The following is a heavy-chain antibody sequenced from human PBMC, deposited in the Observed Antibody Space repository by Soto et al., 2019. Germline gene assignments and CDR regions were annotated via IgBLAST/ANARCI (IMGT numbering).Heavy chain of an antibody. J-gene: IGHJ4*02. V-gene: IGHV3-49*03. Sequence: GGSLRLSCTASGFTFGDYAMSWFRQAPGKGLEWVGFIRSKAYGGTTEYAASVKGRFTISRDDSKSIAYLQMNSLKTEDTAVYYCTRAVSSYSSGRSLPEGLFDYWGQGTLVTVSS. CDR2: IRSKAYGGTT. CDR3: TRAVSSYSSGRSLPEGLFDY. CDR1: GFTFGDYA. D-gene: IGHD6-19*01.